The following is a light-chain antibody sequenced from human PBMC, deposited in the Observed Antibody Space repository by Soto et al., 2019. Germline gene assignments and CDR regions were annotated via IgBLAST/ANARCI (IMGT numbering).Light chain of an antibody. CDR3: HQDFNLTWT. J-gene: IGKJ1*01. CDR1: QTVSRMY. Sequence: EIVLTHSPVTLSLSPGERATLSCRASQTVSRMYLSWFQQKPGQAPRLLIYGTSTRATGIPVRFSGSGSGTDFTLTTSSLQPEDFAVYFCHQDFNLTWTFGQGTKVDIX. V-gene: IGKV3D-7*01. CDR2: GTS.